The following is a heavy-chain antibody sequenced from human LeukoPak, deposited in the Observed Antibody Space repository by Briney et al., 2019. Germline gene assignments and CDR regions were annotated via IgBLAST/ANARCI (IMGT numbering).Heavy chain of an antibody. Sequence: GGSLRLSCAASGFTFSSHWMTWVRQAPGKGLEWVSAISGSGGSTYYADSVKGRFTISRDNSKNTLYLQMNSLRAEDTAVYYCAKDWFPFDYWGQGTLVTVSS. J-gene: IGHJ4*02. CDR1: GFTFSSHW. CDR2: ISGSGGST. V-gene: IGHV3-23*01. D-gene: IGHD3-10*01. CDR3: AKDWFPFDY.